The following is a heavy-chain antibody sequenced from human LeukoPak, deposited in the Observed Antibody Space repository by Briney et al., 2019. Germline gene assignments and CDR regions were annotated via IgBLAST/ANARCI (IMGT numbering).Heavy chain of an antibody. D-gene: IGHD3-3*01. V-gene: IGHV3-20*04. Sequence: PGGSLSLSCAASGFTFDDYGMSWVRQAPRKGLEWVSGINWNGGSTGYADSVKGRFTISSDNAKNSLYLQMNSLRAEDTALYYCARGGDWRAKMAYGGQGTLATAPS. CDR2: INWNGGST. CDR1: GFTFDDYG. J-gene: IGHJ4*02. CDR3: ARGGDWRAKMAY.